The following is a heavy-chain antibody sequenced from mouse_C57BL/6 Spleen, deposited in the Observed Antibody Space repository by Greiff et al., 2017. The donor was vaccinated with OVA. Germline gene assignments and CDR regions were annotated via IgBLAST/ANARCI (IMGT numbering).Heavy chain of an antibody. V-gene: IGHV1-81*01. J-gene: IGHJ4*01. CDR3: ARRGDIGNPGAMDY. D-gene: IGHD2-1*01. CDR1: GYTFTSYG. CDR2: IYPRSGNT. Sequence: QVTLKESGAELARPGASVKLSCKASGYTFTSYGISWVKQRTGQGLEWIGEIYPRSGNTYYNEKFKGKATLTADKSSSTAYMELRSLTSEDSAVYVCARRGDIGNPGAMDYWGQGTSVTVSS.